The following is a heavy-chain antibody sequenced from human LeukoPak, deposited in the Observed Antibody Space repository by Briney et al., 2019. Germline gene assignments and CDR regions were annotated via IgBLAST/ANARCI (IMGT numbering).Heavy chain of an antibody. CDR2: IYTSGST. CDR1: GGSISSGTYY. CDR3: ARGRVSSSTWYSTYYYYFYMDV. D-gene: IGHD6-13*01. Sequence: SETLSLTCTVSGGSISSGTYYWSWIRQPAGKGLEWIGRIYTSGSTNYNPSLKSRVTISVDRSKNQFSLKLSSVTAADTAVYFCARGRVSSSTWYSTYYYYFYMDVWGKGTTVTVSS. V-gene: IGHV4-61*02. J-gene: IGHJ6*03.